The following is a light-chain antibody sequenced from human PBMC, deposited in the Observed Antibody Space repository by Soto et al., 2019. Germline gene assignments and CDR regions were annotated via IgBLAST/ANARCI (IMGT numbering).Light chain of an antibody. V-gene: IGKV3-15*01. CDR2: GAS. J-gene: IGKJ1*01. Sequence: EIVMTQSPATLSVSPGERATLSCRASQSVSSNLAWYQQKLGQAPRLLIYGASTRATGIPARFSGSGSGTEFTLTISSLQSEDFATYFCQQSYSRPRTFGQGTKVEIK. CDR1: QSVSSN. CDR3: QQSYSRPRT.